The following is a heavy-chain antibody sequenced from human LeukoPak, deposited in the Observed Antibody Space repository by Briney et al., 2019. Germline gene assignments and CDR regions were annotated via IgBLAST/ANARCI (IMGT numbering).Heavy chain of an antibody. D-gene: IGHD1-7*01. CDR1: GFTFSRYW. CDR3: ARPSFRTFDY. J-gene: IGHJ4*02. CDR2: IKQDGSEK. Sequence: QPGGSLRLSCAASGFTFSRYWMSWVRQAPGKGLEWVANIKQDGSEKYYVDSVKGRFTISRDNAKNSLYLQMNSLRAEDTAVYYCARPSFRTFDYWGQGTLVTVSS. V-gene: IGHV3-7*01.